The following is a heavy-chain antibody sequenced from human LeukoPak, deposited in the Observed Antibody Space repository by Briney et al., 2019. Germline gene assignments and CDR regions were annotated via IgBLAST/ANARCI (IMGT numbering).Heavy chain of an antibody. J-gene: IGHJ4*02. Sequence: SETLSLTCTVSGGSIGSYYWSWIRQPPGKGLEWIGYIYNSGSTNYNPSLKSRVTISVDTSKNQFSLKLNSVTAADTAVYYCARGSSGYYFTTVDYWGQGTLVTVSS. CDR3: ARGSSGYYFTTVDY. D-gene: IGHD3-22*01. V-gene: IGHV4-59*08. CDR1: GGSIGSYY. CDR2: IYNSGST.